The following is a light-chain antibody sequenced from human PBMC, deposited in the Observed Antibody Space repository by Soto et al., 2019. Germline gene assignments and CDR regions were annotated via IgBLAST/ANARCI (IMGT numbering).Light chain of an antibody. CDR3: LQYYTYPFT. CDR2: KTS. J-gene: IGKJ4*01. V-gene: IGKV1-5*03. CDR1: QSIDSW. Sequence: QMTQSPSTMSGSVGSRVTITCRASQSIDSWLAWYQQKPGKAPKLLIYKTSNLESGVPSRFSGSGSGTEFSLTFSSLQPDDFATYFCLQYYTYPFTFGGGTKVDIK.